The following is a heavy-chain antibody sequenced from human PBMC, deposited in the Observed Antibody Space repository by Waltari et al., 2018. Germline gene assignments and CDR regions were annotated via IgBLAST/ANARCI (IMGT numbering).Heavy chain of an antibody. D-gene: IGHD5-18*01. CDR2: IYYSGST. J-gene: IGHJ4*02. Sequence: QVQLQESGPGLVKPSETLSLTCTVSGGSISSYYWSWIRQPPGKGLEWIGYIYYSGSTNYNPSLKSRVTISVDTSKNQFSLKLSSVTAADTAVYYCARLGYSYGYPDYWGQGTLVTVSS. CDR1: GGSISSYY. V-gene: IGHV4-59*08. CDR3: ARLGYSYGYPDY.